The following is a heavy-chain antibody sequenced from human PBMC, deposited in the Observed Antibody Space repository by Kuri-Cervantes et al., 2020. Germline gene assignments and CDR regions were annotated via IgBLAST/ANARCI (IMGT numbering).Heavy chain of an antibody. J-gene: IGHJ6*02. CDR2: INPNSGGT. CDR1: GYTFTGYY. CDR3: ASSPVYYYGMDV. V-gene: IGHV1-2*04. Sequence: ASVKVSCKASGYTFTGYYMHWVRQAPGQGLEWMGWINPNSGGTNYAQKFQGWVTMTRDTSISTAYMELSRLRSDDTAVYYCASSPVYYYGMDVWGQGTTGTVSS.